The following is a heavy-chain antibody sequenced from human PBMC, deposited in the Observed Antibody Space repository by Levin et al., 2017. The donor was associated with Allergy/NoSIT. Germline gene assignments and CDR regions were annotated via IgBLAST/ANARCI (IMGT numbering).Heavy chain of an antibody. CDR1: GYSFTTYW. J-gene: IGHJ2*01. Sequence: GESLKISCKGSGYSFTTYWIGWVRQMPGKGLEWMGIIYPGDSDTRYSPSFQGQVTISADKSINTAYLQWSSLKASDTAMYYCARRGGSPSVIHFTSSWYEWYFDLWGRGTLVTVSS. V-gene: IGHV5-51*01. D-gene: IGHD6-13*01. CDR2: IYPGDSDT. CDR3: ARRGGSPSVIHFTSSWYEWYFDL.